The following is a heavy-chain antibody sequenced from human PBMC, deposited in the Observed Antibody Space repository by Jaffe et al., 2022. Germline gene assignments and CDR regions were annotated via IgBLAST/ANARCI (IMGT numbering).Heavy chain of an antibody. D-gene: IGHD3-10*01. CDR2: INPNSGGT. CDR3: GRDRFYDSGSYEPLDY. J-gene: IGHJ4*02. V-gene: IGHV1-2*02. CDR1: GYTFTGYY. Sequence: QVQLVQSGAEVKKPGASVKVSCKASGYTFTGYYIHWVRQAPGQGLEWMGWINPNSGGTNYAQKFQGRVTMIRDTSISTAYMELSGLISDDTAVYYCGRDRFYDSGSYEPLDYWGQGTLVTVSS.